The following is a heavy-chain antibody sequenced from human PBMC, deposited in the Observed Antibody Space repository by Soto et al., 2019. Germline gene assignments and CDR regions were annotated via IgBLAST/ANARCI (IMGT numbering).Heavy chain of an antibody. Sequence: ASVKVSCKASGYTFTSYGISWVRQAPGQGLEWMGWISAYNGNTNYAQKLQGRVTMTTDTSTSTAYMELRSLRSDDTAVYYCARRKQRYGSSGPSPSDAFDIWGQGTMVTVSS. J-gene: IGHJ3*02. CDR3: ARRKQRYGSSGPSPSDAFDI. CDR2: ISAYNGNT. D-gene: IGHD2-2*01. CDR1: GYTFTSYG. V-gene: IGHV1-18*04.